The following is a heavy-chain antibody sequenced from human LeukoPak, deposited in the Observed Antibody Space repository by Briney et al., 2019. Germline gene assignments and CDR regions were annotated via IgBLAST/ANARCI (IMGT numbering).Heavy chain of an antibody. CDR1: GDSISSSTYY. J-gene: IGHJ4*02. D-gene: IGHD4-17*01. V-gene: IGHV4-39*02. Sequence: PSETLSLTCTVSGDSISSSTYYWGWIRQPPGKGLEWIGSIHYGGTTYYNPSLKSRVTISVDTSKNQFSLKLTSVTAADTAVYYCARDAGTVTTPFDYWGQGTLVTVSS. CDR3: ARDAGTVTTPFDY. CDR2: IHYGGTT.